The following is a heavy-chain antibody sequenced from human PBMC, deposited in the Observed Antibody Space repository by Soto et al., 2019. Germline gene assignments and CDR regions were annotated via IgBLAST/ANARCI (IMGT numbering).Heavy chain of an antibody. V-gene: IGHV1-69*08. J-gene: IGHJ6*03. Sequence: QVQLVQSGAEVKKPGSSVKVSCKASGGTFSSYTISWVRQAPGQGLEWMGRIIPILGIANYAQKFQGRVTINADKCGSTAYMGLSSLRAEDTAVYYCARDVVLNPDILTGYYMGRDYYYYMDVWGKGTTVTVSS. CDR1: GGTFSSYT. CDR3: ARDVVLNPDILTGYYMGRDYYYYMDV. CDR2: IIPILGIA. D-gene: IGHD3-9*01.